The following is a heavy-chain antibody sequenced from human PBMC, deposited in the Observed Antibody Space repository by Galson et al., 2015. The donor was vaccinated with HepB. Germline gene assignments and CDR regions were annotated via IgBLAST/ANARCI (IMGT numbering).Heavy chain of an antibody. CDR2: INPSAATT. CDR1: GNTFTNYY. J-gene: IGHJ4*02. CDR3: AKGGGSGWYGRFDC. D-gene: IGHD6-19*01. Sequence: SVKVSCKASGNTFTNYYIHWVRQAPGQGLEWMGLINPSAATTIYAQKLQGRVTMTRDTSTSTVYMELSSLRSEDTAVYYCAKGGGSGWYGRFDCWGQGTLVTVSS. V-gene: IGHV1-46*04.